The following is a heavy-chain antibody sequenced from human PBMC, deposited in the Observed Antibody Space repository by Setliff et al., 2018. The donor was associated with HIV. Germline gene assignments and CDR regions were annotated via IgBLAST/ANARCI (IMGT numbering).Heavy chain of an antibody. J-gene: IGHJ4*02. CDR1: GYTFTQSHD. CDR3: ANGGSGGQFDH. CDR2: IDLVTGKT. Sequence: ASVKVSCKTSGYTFTQSHDLHWVRQVPGRGPEWMGWIDLVTGKTAYLQKFQGRVIITRDTSASTAFMEMSSLRSEDTAVYFCANGGSGGQFDHWGQGTLVTVSS. D-gene: IGHD3-16*01. V-gene: IGHV1-3*01.